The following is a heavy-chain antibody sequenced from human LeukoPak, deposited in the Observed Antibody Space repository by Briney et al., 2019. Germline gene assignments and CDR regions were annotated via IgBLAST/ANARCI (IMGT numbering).Heavy chain of an antibody. CDR2: IYYSGST. D-gene: IGHD3-22*01. Sequence: PSETLSLTRTVSGGSISSYYWSWIRQPPGKGLEWIGYIYYSGSTNYSPSLKSRVTISVDTSKNQFSLKLSSVTAADTAVYYCARHSDDSSGYYYVDYYFDYWGQGTLVTVSS. J-gene: IGHJ4*02. CDR3: ARHSDDSSGYYYVDYYFDY. CDR1: GGSISSYY. V-gene: IGHV4-59*08.